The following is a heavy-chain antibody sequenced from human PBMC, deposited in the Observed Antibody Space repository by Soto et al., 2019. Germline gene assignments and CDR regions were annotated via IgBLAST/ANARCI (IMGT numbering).Heavy chain of an antibody. J-gene: IGHJ6*03. V-gene: IGHV5-51*01. CDR2: IYPYDSDT. Sequence: PGESLKISCKASGFSFTNYWIACERQMPGKGLERMGIIYPYDSDTRYTPSFRGQVTISAHKSISTAYLQWSSLKAPDTAMYYCARLVSVYSSTDVWGKGTTVTVSS. CDR1: GFSFTNYW. D-gene: IGHD3-10*01. CDR3: ARLVSVYSSTDV.